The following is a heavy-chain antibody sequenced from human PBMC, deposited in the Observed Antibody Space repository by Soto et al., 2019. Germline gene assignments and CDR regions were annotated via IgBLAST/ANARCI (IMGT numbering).Heavy chain of an antibody. CDR2: IKGDGREE. Sequence: EVQLVESGGGLVQPGESLRLSCAASGFSFSRHWISWGRTAPGKGLAWVANIKGDGREENQVESLKGRFTGSRDNARNTLFLIVDSMRGDDTAVDYCGTISLGALNMRAFGIWGRGTMVTVSS. J-gene: IGHJ3*02. V-gene: IGHV3-7*01. CDR1: GFSFSRHW. CDR3: GTISLGALNMRAFGI. D-gene: IGHD2-21*01.